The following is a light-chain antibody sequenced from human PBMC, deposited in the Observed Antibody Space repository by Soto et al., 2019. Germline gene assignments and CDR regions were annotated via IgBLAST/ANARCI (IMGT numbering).Light chain of an antibody. CDR3: SSYTSSGTLEV. V-gene: IGLV2-14*01. J-gene: IGLJ1*01. CDR2: DVS. Sequence: QSALTQPASVSGSPGQSITISCTGTSSDVAGYNYVSWYQQHPGKAPKLMIYDVSNRPSGVSNRFSGSKSGNTASLTISGLQAEDEAHYYCSSYTSSGTLEVFGTGTKVTVL. CDR1: SSDVAGYNY.